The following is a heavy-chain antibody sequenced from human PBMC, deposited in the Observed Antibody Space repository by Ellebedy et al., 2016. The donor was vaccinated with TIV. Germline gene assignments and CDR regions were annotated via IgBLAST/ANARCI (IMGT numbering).Heavy chain of an antibody. Sequence: SGPTLVKPPETLTLTCTVSGFSLSNVIMSVSWIRQPPGKALEWLAHIFSNDEKSYSTSLKSRLTISKDTAKSQVVLTMTNMDAVDTATYYCARTLRYCGGDCSHQFDFWGQGTLVTVSS. V-gene: IGHV2-26*01. D-gene: IGHD2-21*02. CDR3: ARTLRYCGGDCSHQFDF. J-gene: IGHJ4*02. CDR1: GFSLSNVIMS. CDR2: IFSNDEK.